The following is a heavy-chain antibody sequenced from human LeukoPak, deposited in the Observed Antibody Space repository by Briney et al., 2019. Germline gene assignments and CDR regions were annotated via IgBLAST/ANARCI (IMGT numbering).Heavy chain of an antibody. CDR1: GGSISSYY. V-gene: IGHV4-4*07. J-gene: IGHJ5*02. CDR3: ARDPYCSSTSCPTRWFDP. Sequence: PSETLSLTCTVSGGSISSYYWSWIRQPAGKGLEWIGRIYTSGSTNYNPSLKSRVTMSVDTSKNQFSLKLSSVTAADTAVYYCARDPYCSSTSCPTRWFDPWGQGTLVTVSS. CDR2: IYTSGST. D-gene: IGHD2-2*01.